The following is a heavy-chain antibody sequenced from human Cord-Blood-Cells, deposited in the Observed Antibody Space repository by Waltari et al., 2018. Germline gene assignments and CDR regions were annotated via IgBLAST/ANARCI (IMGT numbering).Heavy chain of an antibody. V-gene: IGHV4-59*01. CDR2: IYYSGST. J-gene: IGHJ4*02. CDR3: ARGDVGYSYGYFDY. D-gene: IGHD5-18*01. Sequence: QVQLQESGPGLVTPSETLSLTCTVSGGSISSFYWSWIRQPPGKGLEWIGYIYYSGSTNYNPSLKSRVTISVDTSKNQFSLKLSSVTAADTAVYYCARGDVGYSYGYFDYWGQGTLVTVSS. CDR1: GGSISSFY.